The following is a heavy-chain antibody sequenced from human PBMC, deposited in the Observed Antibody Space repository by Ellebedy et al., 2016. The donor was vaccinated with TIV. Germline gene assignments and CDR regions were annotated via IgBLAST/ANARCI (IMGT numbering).Heavy chain of an antibody. V-gene: IGHV3-21*01. D-gene: IGHD1-1*01. J-gene: IGHJ4*02. CDR1: GFTFSEYS. CDR2: ISSSGNYR. Sequence: GESLKISCAASGFTFSEYSMNWVRQAPGKGLEWVSSISSSGNYRYHGDSVKGRFTISRDNAKNSLYLQMNSLRAEDTAVYDCSREKSRNKWNDGFDSWGQGTLVTVSS. CDR3: SREKSRNKWNDGFDS.